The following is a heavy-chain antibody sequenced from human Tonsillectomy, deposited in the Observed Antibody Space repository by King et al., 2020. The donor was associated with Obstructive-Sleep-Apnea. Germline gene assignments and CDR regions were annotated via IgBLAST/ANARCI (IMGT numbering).Heavy chain of an antibody. J-gene: IGHJ4*02. D-gene: IGHD1-26*01. Sequence: QLVQSGAEVKKPGASLRISCKGSGYSFSSHWISWVRQMPGKGLKWMGRIDPADSYTNYSPSFQGHVTISTDNSITTAYLQWSSLKASDTAMYYCARHSISGDSLYWGQGTLVTVSS. CDR3: ARHSISGDSLY. CDR1: GYSFSSHW. CDR2: IDPADSYT. V-gene: IGHV5-10-1*01.